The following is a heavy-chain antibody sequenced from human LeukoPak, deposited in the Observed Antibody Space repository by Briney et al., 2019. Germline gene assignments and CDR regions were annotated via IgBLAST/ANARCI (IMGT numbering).Heavy chain of an antibody. CDR2: IPYDGSNK. CDR1: GFTFSSYA. CDR3: AKDKKGLVVVAATSDY. V-gene: IGHV3-30-3*01. J-gene: IGHJ4*02. D-gene: IGHD2-15*01. Sequence: QPGRSLRLSCAASGFTFSSYAMRWVRQAPGKGLEWVAVIPYDGSNKYYADSVKGRFTISRDNPKNTLYLQMNSLRAEDTAVYYCAKDKKGLVVVAATSDYWGQGTLVTVSS.